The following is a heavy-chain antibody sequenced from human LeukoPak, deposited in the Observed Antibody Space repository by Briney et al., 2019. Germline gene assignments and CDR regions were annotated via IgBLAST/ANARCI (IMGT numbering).Heavy chain of an antibody. D-gene: IGHD2-2*01. CDR1: GYTFISYG. V-gene: IGHV1-18*01. Sequence: ASVKVSCKASGYTFISYGISWVRQAPGQGPEWMGWISAYNGNTNYAQKFQGRVTMTTDTSTSTAYMELRSLRSDDTAVYYCARVKCSTGSISCYEGGWFDPWGQGTLVTVSS. J-gene: IGHJ5*02. CDR3: ARVKCSTGSISCYEGGWFDP. CDR2: ISAYNGNT.